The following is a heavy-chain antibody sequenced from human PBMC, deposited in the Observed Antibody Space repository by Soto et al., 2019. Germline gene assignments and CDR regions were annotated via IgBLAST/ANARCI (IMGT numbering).Heavy chain of an antibody. Sequence: VKVSCKASGYTFTGYYMHWVRQAPGQGLEWMGWINPNSGGTNYAQKFQGWVTMTRDTSISTAYMELSRLRSDDTAVYYCARGGPFTIFALYYFDYWGQGTLVTVSS. V-gene: IGHV1-2*04. J-gene: IGHJ4*02. D-gene: IGHD3-3*01. CDR3: ARGGPFTIFALYYFDY. CDR2: INPNSGGT. CDR1: GYTFTGYY.